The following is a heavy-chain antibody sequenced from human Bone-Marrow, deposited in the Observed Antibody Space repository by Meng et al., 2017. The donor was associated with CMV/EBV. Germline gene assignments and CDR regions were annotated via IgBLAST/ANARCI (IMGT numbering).Heavy chain of an antibody. Sequence: GGSLRLSCAASGFTFSSHWMHWVRQAPGEGLVWVSRINSDGSFATYADSVEGRFTVSRDNAKNTLYLQMSSLRAEDTAVYYCAKDLLHGYNYASGRDPYHYSGMDVWGQGTTVTVSS. J-gene: IGHJ6*02. CDR2: INSDGSFA. CDR1: GFTFSSHW. V-gene: IGHV3-74*01. CDR3: AKDLLHGYNYASGRDPYHYSGMDV. D-gene: IGHD5-18*01.